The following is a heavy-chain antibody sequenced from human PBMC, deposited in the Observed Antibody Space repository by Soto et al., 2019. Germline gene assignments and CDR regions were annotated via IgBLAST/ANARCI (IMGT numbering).Heavy chain of an antibody. Sequence: EVQLVESGGGLVQPGGSLRLSCAASGFTLSDHYMDWVRQAPGKGLEWVGRTRNKASGYTTEYAPSVKGRFTISRDDSKNSMYLQMNSLKTEDTAVYLCARWVVTYEYFDHWGQGTLVTVSS. J-gene: IGHJ4*02. V-gene: IGHV3-72*01. D-gene: IGHD2-21*02. CDR2: TRNKASGYTT. CDR3: ARWVVTYEYFDH. CDR1: GFTLSDHY.